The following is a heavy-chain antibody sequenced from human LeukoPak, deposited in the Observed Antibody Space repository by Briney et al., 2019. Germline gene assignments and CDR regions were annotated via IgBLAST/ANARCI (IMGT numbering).Heavy chain of an antibody. Sequence: SVKVSCKASGGTFSSYAISRVRQAPGQGLEWMGRIIPIFGTANYAQKFQGRVTITTDESTSTAYMELSSLRSEDTAVYYCARDRISSSWPHLDYWGQGTLVTVSS. CDR2: IIPIFGTA. CDR3: ARDRISSSWPHLDY. J-gene: IGHJ4*02. V-gene: IGHV1-69*05. CDR1: GGTFSSYA. D-gene: IGHD6-13*01.